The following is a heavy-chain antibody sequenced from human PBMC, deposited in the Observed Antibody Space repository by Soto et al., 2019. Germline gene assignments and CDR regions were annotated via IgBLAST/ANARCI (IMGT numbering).Heavy chain of an antibody. J-gene: IGHJ4*02. V-gene: IGHV3-33*01. CDR1: GFTFSSYG. CDR3: ASSSGYDYYFDY. Sequence: GGSLRLSCAASGFTFSSYGMHWVRQAPGKGLEWVAVIWYDGSNKYYADSVKGRFTISRDNSKNTLYLQMNSLRAEDTAVYYCASSSGYDYYFDYWGQGTLVTVSS. D-gene: IGHD5-12*01. CDR2: IWYDGSNK.